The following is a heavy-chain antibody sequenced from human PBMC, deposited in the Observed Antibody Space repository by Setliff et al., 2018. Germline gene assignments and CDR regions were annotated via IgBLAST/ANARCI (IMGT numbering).Heavy chain of an antibody. D-gene: IGHD3-3*01. Sequence: ASVKVSCKASGGTFSSYAISWVRQAPGQGLEWMGWISAYNGNTKYSQKFQGRVTMTSDTSANTAYMELSSLRSEDTAVYYCARDTYIGDFWSGYYIQGQFDPWGQGALVTVSS. CDR2: ISAYNGNT. J-gene: IGHJ5*02. CDR3: ARDTYIGDFWSGYYIQGQFDP. CDR1: GGTFSSYA. V-gene: IGHV1-18*01.